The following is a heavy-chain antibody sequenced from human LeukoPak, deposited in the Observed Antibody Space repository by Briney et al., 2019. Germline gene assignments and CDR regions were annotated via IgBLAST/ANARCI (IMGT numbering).Heavy chain of an antibody. V-gene: IGHV4-39*01. CDR1: GDSISSSTYH. Sequence: SETLSLTCTVSGDSISSSTYHWGWIRQPPGKGLEWIGSIYYSGSTYYNPSLKSRVTISVDTSKNQFSLKLSSVTAADTAVYYCARRRGDLSYFDSWGQGTLVTVSS. D-gene: IGHD4-17*01. CDR3: ARRRGDLSYFDS. J-gene: IGHJ4*02. CDR2: IYYSGST.